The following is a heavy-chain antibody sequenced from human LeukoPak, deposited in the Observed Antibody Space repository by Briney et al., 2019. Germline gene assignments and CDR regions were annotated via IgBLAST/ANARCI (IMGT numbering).Heavy chain of an antibody. CDR2: IYYSGST. CDR3: ARLIVVVPAAIDY. CDR1: GGSISSSSYY. D-gene: IGHD2-2*01. Sequence: SKTLSLTCTVSGGSISSSSYYWGWIRQPPGKGLEWIGSIYYSGSTYYNPSLKSRVTISVDTSKNQFSLKLSSVTAADTAVYYCARLIVVVPAAIDYWGQGTLVTVSS. V-gene: IGHV4-39*01. J-gene: IGHJ4*02.